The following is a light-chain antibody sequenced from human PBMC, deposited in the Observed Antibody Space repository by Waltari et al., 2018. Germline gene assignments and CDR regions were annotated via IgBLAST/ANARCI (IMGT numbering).Light chain of an antibody. J-gene: IGLJ3*02. CDR3: SMYMGSGVWV. V-gene: IGLV8-61*01. CDR2: KGI. CDR1: SGSVSSTSS. Sequence: QTVVTQEPSLSVSPGWTVTVTCALSSGSVSSTSSPTWYQQTPGQPPRTLVYKGISRSSGVPDRLSGSILGNTAALTITGAQADDESDYYCSMYMGSGVWVFGGGTKLTVL.